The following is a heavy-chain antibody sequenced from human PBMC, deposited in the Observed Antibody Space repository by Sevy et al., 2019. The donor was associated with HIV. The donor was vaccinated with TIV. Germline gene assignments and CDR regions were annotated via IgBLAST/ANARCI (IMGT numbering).Heavy chain of an antibody. CDR3: ARERDSGFSDY. CDR1: GFNFSSYA. CDR2: ISYDGSNK. Sequence: GGSLRLSCAASGFNFSSYAMHWVRQAPGKGLEWVAVISYDGSNKYYADSVKGRFTISRDNSKNTLYLQMNSLRAEDTAVYYCARERDSGFSDYWGQGTLVTVSS. J-gene: IGHJ4*02. D-gene: IGHD3-22*01. V-gene: IGHV3-30-3*01.